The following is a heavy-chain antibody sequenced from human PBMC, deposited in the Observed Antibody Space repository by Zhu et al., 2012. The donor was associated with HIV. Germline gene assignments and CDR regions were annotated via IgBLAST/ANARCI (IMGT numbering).Heavy chain of an antibody. J-gene: IGHJ4*02. CDR2: VYYTGTT. CDR1: GGSTSSRY. V-gene: IGHV4-59*11. CDR3: ARLRDTSGYYYPFDY. Sequence: QVQLQESGPGLVKPSETLPLTCSVSGGSTSSRYWSWIRQPPGKGLEWIGYVYYTGTTNYNPSLKSRVTISLDMSKNQFSLKLTSVTAADTAVYYCARLRDTSGYYYPFDYWGQGTLVTVSS. D-gene: IGHD3-22*01.